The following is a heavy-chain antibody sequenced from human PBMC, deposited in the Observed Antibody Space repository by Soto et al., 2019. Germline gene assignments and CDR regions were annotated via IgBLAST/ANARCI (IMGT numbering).Heavy chain of an antibody. J-gene: IGHJ4*02. D-gene: IGHD3-3*02. CDR3: LKEDATYRHLRHDY. Sequence: GGSLRLSCAASGFTFSNYAMSWVRQAPGKGREWVSAISGSGGSTYYADSVRGRITISRDNSKDTVYLQMNSLSADDTAVYYCLKEDATYRHLRHDYWGQGTLVTVSS. V-gene: IGHV3-23*01. CDR2: ISGSGGST. CDR1: GFTFSNYA.